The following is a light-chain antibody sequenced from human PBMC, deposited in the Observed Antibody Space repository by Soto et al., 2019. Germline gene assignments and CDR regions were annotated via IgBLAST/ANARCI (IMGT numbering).Light chain of an antibody. J-gene: IGLJ3*02. CDR1: SGSIDTNY. CDR3: QSYESSIVV. CDR2: EDN. V-gene: IGLV6-57*04. Sequence: NFMLTQPHAVSESPGKTVTISCIRSSGSIDTNYVQWYQQRTGSAHSTLIYEDNQRPSGVPDRFSGSIDSSSNSASLTISGLKAGDEADYYCQSYESSIVVFGGGTKLTVL.